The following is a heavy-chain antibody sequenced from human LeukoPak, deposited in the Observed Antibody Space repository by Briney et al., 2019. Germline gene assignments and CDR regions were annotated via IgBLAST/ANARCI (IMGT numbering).Heavy chain of an antibody. D-gene: IGHD4-17*01. CDR3: ARHYADYTDPYTFVI. Sequence: PSETLSLTCTVSGGSISSYYWSWIRQPPGKGLEWIGYIYYSGSTNYNPSLKSRVSISVDTSKNQFSLRLSSVTAADTAMYYCARHYADYTDPYTFVIWRQGTMVTVSS. CDR2: IYYSGST. CDR1: GGSISSYY. V-gene: IGHV4-59*08. J-gene: IGHJ3*02.